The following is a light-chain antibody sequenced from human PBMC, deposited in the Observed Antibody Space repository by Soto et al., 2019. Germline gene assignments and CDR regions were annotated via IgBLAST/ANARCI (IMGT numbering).Light chain of an antibody. V-gene: IGKV3-11*01. J-gene: IGKJ5*01. CDR1: QSVSRY. CDR3: QQRGNWPIT. CDR2: DAS. Sequence: ETVLTQSPATPSLSPGERATLSCSASQSVSRYFAWYQQKPGQAPRLLIYDASNTATGIPARFSGSGSGTDFTLTIRSLEPEDFAVYYCQQRGNWPITFGQGTRLEI.